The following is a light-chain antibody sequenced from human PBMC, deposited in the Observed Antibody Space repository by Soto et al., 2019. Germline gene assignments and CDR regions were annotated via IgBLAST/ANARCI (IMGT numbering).Light chain of an antibody. J-gene: IGLJ2*01. Sequence: QLVLTQSPSASASLGASVKLTCTLSSGHSSYAVAWHQQQPEKGPRYLMKVNNDGSHSKGDGIPDRFSGSSSGAERYLTISSLQSEDEADYYCQTWDTGSKVVFGGGTKVTVL. CDR3: QTWDTGSKVV. V-gene: IGLV4-69*01. CDR2: VNNDGSH. CDR1: SGHSSYA.